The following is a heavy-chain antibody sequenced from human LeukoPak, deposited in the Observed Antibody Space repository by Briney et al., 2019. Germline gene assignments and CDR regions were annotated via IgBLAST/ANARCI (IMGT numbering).Heavy chain of an antibody. J-gene: IGHJ5*02. D-gene: IGHD2-2*01. CDR3: ARHILSSRVVVPAAMPQNWFDP. V-gene: IGHV5-51*01. CDR1: GFPFTNYW. CDR2: IYPGDSDT. Sequence: NLGGSLQISCRASGFPFTNYWIGGVRPLPGKGLEGMGIIYPGDSDTRYGPSFQGQVTISADKSISTAYLQWSSLKASDTAMYYCARHILSSRVVVPAAMPQNWFDPWGQGTLVTVSS.